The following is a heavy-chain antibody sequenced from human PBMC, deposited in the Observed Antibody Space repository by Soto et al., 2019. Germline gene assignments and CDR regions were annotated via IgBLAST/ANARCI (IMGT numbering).Heavy chain of an antibody. D-gene: IGHD6-13*01. J-gene: IGHJ6*02. CDR2: IIPIFGTA. CDR3: ARGEGIAAATTYYYYYGMDV. CDR1: GGTFSSYA. Sequence: SVKVSCKASGGTFSSYAISWVRQAPGQGLEWMGGIIPIFGTANYAQKFQGRVTITADESTSTAYMELSSLRSEDTAVYYCARGEGIAAATTYYYYYGMDVWGQGTTVTVSS. V-gene: IGHV1-69*13.